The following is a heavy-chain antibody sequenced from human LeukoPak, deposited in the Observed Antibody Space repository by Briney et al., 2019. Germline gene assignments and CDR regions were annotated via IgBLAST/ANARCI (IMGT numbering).Heavy chain of an antibody. Sequence: GTSLRLSCAASGFTFSNYAMSWVRQAPGKGLEWVSAITGSEGTAYYADSVKGRFTISRDNSKNTLYLQMNSLRAEDTAVYYCAKWGDYDILTGYYVSDYWGQGTLVTVSS. J-gene: IGHJ4*02. V-gene: IGHV3-23*01. CDR2: ITGSEGTA. D-gene: IGHD3-9*01. CDR1: GFTFSNYA. CDR3: AKWGDYDILTGYYVSDY.